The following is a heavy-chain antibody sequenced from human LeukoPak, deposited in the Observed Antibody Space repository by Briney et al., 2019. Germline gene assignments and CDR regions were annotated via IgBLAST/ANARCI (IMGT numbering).Heavy chain of an antibody. D-gene: IGHD6-13*01. J-gene: IGHJ4*02. V-gene: IGHV3-23*01. CDR3: AKDRGIAAAGTGYYFDY. CDR1: GFTFSSYA. Sequence: GGSLRLSCAASGFTFSSYAMSWVRQAPGKGLEWVSAISGSGGSTYYADSVKGRFTISRDNSKNTLYLQMSSLRAEDTAVYYCAKDRGIAAAGTGYYFDYWGQGTLVTVSS. CDR2: ISGSGGST.